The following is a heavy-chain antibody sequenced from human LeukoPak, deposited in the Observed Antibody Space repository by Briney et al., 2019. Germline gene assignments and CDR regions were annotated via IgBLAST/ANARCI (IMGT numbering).Heavy chain of an antibody. CDR3: ARDIMTNTETHDAFDI. J-gene: IGHJ3*02. Sequence: SVKVSCKASGYTFTGYYMHWVRQAPGRGLEWMGRIIPILGIANYAQKFQGRVTITADKSTSTAYMELSSLRSEDTAVYYCARDIMTNTETHDAFDIWGQGTMVTVSS. V-gene: IGHV1-69*04. D-gene: IGHD3-16*01. CDR1: GYTFTGYY. CDR2: IIPILGIA.